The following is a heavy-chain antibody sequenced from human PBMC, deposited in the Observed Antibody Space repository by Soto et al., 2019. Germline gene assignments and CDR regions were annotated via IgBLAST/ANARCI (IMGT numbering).Heavy chain of an antibody. D-gene: IGHD6-13*01. Sequence: SETLSLTCTVSGGSISSYYWSWIRQPPGKGLEWIGYIYYSGSTNYNPSLKSRVTISVDTSKNRFSLKLSSVTAADTAVYYCATIAAAGYYFDYWGQGTLVTVSS. CDR1: GGSISSYY. J-gene: IGHJ4*02. V-gene: IGHV4-59*01. CDR2: IYYSGST. CDR3: ATIAAAGYYFDY.